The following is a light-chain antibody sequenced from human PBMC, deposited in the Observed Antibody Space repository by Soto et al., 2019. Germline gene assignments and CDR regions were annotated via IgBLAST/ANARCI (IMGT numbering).Light chain of an antibody. J-gene: IGLJ1*01. V-gene: IGLV2-14*01. CDR1: SSDVGGYDF. CDR3: YSYAGNNLYV. CDR2: EVR. Sequence: QSALTQPASVSGSPGQSITISCTGTSSDVGGYDFVSWYQHHPGKAPKLIIYEVRTRPSGVSDRFSGSKSGNTASLTISGLQAEDEADYYCYSYAGNNLYVFGTGTKLTVL.